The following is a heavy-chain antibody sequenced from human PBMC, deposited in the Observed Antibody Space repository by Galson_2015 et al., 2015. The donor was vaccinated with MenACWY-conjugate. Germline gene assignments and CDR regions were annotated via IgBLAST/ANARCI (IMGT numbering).Heavy chain of an antibody. Sequence: ETLSLTCTVSGGSISSSSYYWGWIRQPPGKGLEWIGSIYYSGSTYYNPSLKSRVTISVDTSKNQFSLKLSSVTAADTAVYYCARDTRIAAAGIPDYWGQGTLVTVSS. J-gene: IGHJ4*02. CDR1: GGSISSSSYY. CDR3: ARDTRIAAAGIPDY. D-gene: IGHD6-13*01. CDR2: IYYSGST. V-gene: IGHV4-39*07.